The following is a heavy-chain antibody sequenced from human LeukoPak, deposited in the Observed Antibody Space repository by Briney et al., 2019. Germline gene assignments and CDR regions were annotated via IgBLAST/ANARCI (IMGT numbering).Heavy chain of an antibody. CDR2: INSDGSST. V-gene: IGHV3-74*01. D-gene: IGHD3-10*01. CDR3: AKDSSLLWFGEFPNLFDY. CDR1: GFTFSSYW. J-gene: IGHJ4*02. Sequence: GGSLRLSCAASGFTFSSYWMHWVRQAPGKGLVWVSRINSDGSSTSYADSVKGRFTISRDNSKNTLYLQMNSLRAEDTAVYYCAKDSSLLWFGEFPNLFDYWGQGTLVTVSS.